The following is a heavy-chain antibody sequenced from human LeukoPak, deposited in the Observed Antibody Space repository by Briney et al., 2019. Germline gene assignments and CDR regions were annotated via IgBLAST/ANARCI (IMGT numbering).Heavy chain of an antibody. D-gene: IGHD4-11*01. CDR1: GGSISSGGYY. CDR2: IYHSGST. CDR3: ARGPVMTTVTTPFDY. Sequence: PSETLSLTCTVSGGSISSGGYYWSWIRQPPGKGLEWIGYIYHSGSTYYNPSLKSRVTISVDRSKNQFSLKLSSVTAADTAVYYCARGPVMTTVTTPFDYWGQGTLVTVSS. V-gene: IGHV4-30-2*01. J-gene: IGHJ4*02.